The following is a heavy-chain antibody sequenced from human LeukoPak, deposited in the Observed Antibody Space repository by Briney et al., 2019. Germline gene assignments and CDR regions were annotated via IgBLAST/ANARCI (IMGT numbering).Heavy chain of an antibody. CDR1: GFTFSDTW. V-gene: IGHV3-15*01. J-gene: IGHJ4*02. CDR3: TTDFPNY. CDR2: VKVKTDGGTT. D-gene: IGHD2/OR15-2a*01. Sequence: GGSLRLSCEASGFTFSDTWMSWVRQAPGKGLERVGRVKVKTDGGTTDYAAPVKGRFTISRDDSQNTLYMQMTSLKTEDTAVYYCTTDFPNYWGQGTLVTVSS.